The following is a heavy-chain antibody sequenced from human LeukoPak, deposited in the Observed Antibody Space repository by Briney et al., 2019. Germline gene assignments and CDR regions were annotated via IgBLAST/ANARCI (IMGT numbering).Heavy chain of an antibody. CDR2: IYYTGST. CDR3: AARRAYYFDY. Sequence: PSETLSLTCTVSVDSISSYYWSWIRQPPGKGLEWIGYIYYTGSTNYNPSFKSRVTISVDTSKNQFSLKLSSVTAADTAVYYCAARRAYYFDYWGQGTLVTVSS. V-gene: IGHV4-59*01. CDR1: VDSISSYY. J-gene: IGHJ4*02.